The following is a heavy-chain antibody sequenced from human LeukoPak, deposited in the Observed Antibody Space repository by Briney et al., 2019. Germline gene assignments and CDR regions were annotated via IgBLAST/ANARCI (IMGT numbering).Heavy chain of an antibody. CDR3: ARRKGCSNTSCPPGY. Sequence: GESLKSSCSGSGYSFTTYWIGWVRQMPGKGLEWMGIIYPGDADARYSPSFQGQVTMSADKSINTAYLQWSRLKASDAAMYSCARRKGCSNTSCPPGYWGQGTLVTVSS. D-gene: IGHD2-2*01. J-gene: IGHJ4*02. CDR1: GYSFTTYW. V-gene: IGHV5-51*01. CDR2: IYPGDADA.